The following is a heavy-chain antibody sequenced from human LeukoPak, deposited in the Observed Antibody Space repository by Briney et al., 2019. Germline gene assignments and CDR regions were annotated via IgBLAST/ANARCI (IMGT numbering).Heavy chain of an antibody. D-gene: IGHD5-24*01. CDR2: ISSSSSYI. CDR3: ARVNIDFDGYNLHFDY. Sequence: GGSLRLSCAASGFTFSSYSMNWVRQAPGKGLEWVSSISSSSSYIYCADSVKGRFTISRDNAKNSLYLQMNSLRAEDTAVYYCARVNIDFDGYNLHFDYWGQGTLVTVSS. J-gene: IGHJ4*02. CDR1: GFTFSSYS. V-gene: IGHV3-21*01.